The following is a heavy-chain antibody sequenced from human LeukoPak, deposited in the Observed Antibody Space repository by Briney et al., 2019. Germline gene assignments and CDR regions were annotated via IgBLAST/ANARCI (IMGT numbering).Heavy chain of an antibody. V-gene: IGHV3-21*01. D-gene: IGHD5-18*01. Sequence: GGSLRLSCAASGFTFSSYSMNWVRQAPGKGLEWVSSISSSSSYIYYADSVKGRFTISRDNAKNSLYLQMTSLRAEDTAVYYCARPPLGGGYSFGPFEYWGQGVLVTVSS. CDR3: ARPPLGGGYSFGPFEY. CDR1: GFTFSSYS. CDR2: ISSSSSYI. J-gene: IGHJ4*02.